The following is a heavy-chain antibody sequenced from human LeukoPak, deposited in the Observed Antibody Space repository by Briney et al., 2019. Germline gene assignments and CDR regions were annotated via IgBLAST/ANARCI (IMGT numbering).Heavy chain of an antibody. CDR2: INHSGST. J-gene: IGHJ5*02. Sequence: SETLSLTCAVYGGSFSGYYWSWIHQPPGKGLDWIGEINHSGSTNYNPSLKSRVTISVDTSKNQFSLKLSSVTAADTAVYYCARGRHFNYYDSSGPRTRFDPWGQGTLVTVSS. D-gene: IGHD3-22*01. CDR3: ARGRHFNYYDSSGPRTRFDP. V-gene: IGHV4-34*01. CDR1: GGSFSGYY.